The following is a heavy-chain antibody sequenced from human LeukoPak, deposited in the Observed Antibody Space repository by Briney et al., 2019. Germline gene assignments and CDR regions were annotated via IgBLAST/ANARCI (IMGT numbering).Heavy chain of an antibody. J-gene: IGHJ4*02. CDR2: ISSSGSTI. V-gene: IGHV3-48*03. D-gene: IGHD3-10*01. CDR3: ATLTIMVRGVIMPLFDY. Sequence: GGSLRLSCAASGFTFSSYEMDWVRQAPGKGLEWVSYISSSGSTIYYADSVKGRFTISRDNAKNSLYLQMNSLRAEDTAVYYCATLTIMVRGVIMPLFDYWGQGTLVTVSS. CDR1: GFTFSSYE.